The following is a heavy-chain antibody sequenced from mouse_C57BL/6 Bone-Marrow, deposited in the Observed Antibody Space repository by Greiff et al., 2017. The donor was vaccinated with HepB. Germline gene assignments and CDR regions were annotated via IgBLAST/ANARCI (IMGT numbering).Heavy chain of an antibody. D-gene: IGHD1-1*01. V-gene: IGHV1-55*01. CDR1: GYTFTSYW. Sequence: QVQLQQPGAALVKPGASVKLSCKASGYTFTSYWITWVKQRPGKGLEWVGDIYPGSGSTNYNEKFQSKYTLTVDTSYNTAYMQLSSLTSESSAVYYCASPYYYGSSVDYWGQGTTLTVSS. CDR3: ASPYYYGSSVDY. CDR2: IYPGSGST. J-gene: IGHJ2*01.